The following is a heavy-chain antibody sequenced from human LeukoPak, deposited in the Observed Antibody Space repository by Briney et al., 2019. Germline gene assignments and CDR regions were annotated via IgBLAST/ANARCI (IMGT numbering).Heavy chain of an antibody. CDR2: AYYSGST. J-gene: IGHJ4*02. CDR1: GGSVSGYY. D-gene: IGHD2-15*01. V-gene: IGHV4-59*02. Sequence: SETLSLTCVVSGGSVSGYYWGWIRQPPGRGLEWIGYAYYSGSTNYNPSFRSRITISVDTSRNQFSLQLSSVTAADTAVYYCARIHRYCSGGACYVLDNWGQGTLVAVSS. CDR3: ARIHRYCSGGACYVLDN.